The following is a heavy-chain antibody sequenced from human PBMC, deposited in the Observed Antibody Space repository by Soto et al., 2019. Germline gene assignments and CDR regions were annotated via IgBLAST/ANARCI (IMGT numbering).Heavy chain of an antibody. J-gene: IGHJ4*02. Sequence: GGSLRLSCAASGFTFSSYGMHWVRQAPGKGLEWVAVISYDGSNKYYADSVKGRFTISRDNSKNTLYLQMNSLRAEDTAVYYCANTYYDFWSGYYTGIVLDYWGQGTLVTVSS. D-gene: IGHD3-3*01. CDR3: ANTYYDFWSGYYTGIVLDY. CDR1: GFTFSSYG. V-gene: IGHV3-30*18. CDR2: ISYDGSNK.